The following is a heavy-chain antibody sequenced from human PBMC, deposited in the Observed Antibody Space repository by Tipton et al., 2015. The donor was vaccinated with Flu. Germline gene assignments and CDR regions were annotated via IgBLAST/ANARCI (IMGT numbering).Heavy chain of an antibody. D-gene: IGHD2-21*01. CDR2: INHSGST. V-gene: IGHV4-34*01. CDR3: ARGGGDCYYDL. J-gene: IGHJ2*01. Sequence: LRLSCAVYGGSFSDYYWTWIRQPPGKGLEWIGEINHSGSTNYNSSLKSRVTISVDTSKNQFSLKLSSVTAADTAVYYCARGGGDCYYDLWGRGTRVTVSS. CDR1: GGSFSDYY.